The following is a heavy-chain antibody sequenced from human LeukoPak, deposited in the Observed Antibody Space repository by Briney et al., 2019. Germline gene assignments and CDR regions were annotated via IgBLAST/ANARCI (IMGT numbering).Heavy chain of an antibody. CDR2: IGSSGST. D-gene: IGHD1-14*01. Sequence: GGSLRLSCAPSGFTFSSYAMTWVRQAPGRGLEWVSAIGSSGSTFYADPVKGRFTISRDNSKSTLYLQMSSLRAEDTAVYFCARGTSWMSPYFYMEVWGTGTTVTVSS. CDR1: GFTFSSYA. J-gene: IGHJ6*03. CDR3: ARGTSWMSPYFYMEV. V-gene: IGHV3-23*01.